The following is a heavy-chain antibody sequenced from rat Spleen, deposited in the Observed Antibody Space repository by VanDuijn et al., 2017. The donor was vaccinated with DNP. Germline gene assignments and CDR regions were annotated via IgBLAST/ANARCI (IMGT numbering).Heavy chain of an antibody. CDR3: AKPWYGGFDY. Sequence: EVHLVESGGGLVQPGRSLKISCAASGFTFSDYDMAWVRQAPTKGLEWVAAINTDGVVTYYRRSVRGRFTVSRDNRKSFLYLQMDSLRSEDTATYYCAKPWYGGFDYWGQGVMVTVSP. D-gene: IGHD1-11*01. V-gene: IGHV5-25*01. J-gene: IGHJ2*01. CDR1: GFTFSDYD. CDR2: INTDGVVT.